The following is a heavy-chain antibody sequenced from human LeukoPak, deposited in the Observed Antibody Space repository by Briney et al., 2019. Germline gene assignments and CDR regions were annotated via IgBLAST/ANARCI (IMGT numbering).Heavy chain of an antibody. J-gene: IGHJ6*03. CDR3: AREGGYYYDSSGYPYYYYYMDV. D-gene: IGHD3-22*01. Sequence: SETLSLTCTVSGGSISSYYWSWIRQPPGKGLEWIGYIYYSGSTNYNPSLKSRVTISVDTSKNQFPLKLSSVTAADTAVYYCAREGGYYYDSSGYPYYYYYMDVWGKGTTVTISS. V-gene: IGHV4-59*01. CDR2: IYYSGST. CDR1: GGSISSYY.